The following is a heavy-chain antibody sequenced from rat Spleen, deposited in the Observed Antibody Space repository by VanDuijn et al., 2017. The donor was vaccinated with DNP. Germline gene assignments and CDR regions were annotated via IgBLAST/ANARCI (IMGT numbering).Heavy chain of an antibody. CDR3: ARWYNYFDY. J-gene: IGHJ2*01. CDR1: GYSITSTY. Sequence: EVQLQESGPGLVKPSQSLSLTCSVTGYSITSTYWGWIRQFPRNKMEYIGHISHSGTTNYNPSLKSRISITRDTSKNQFFLQLNSVTTEDTATYYCARWYNYFDYWGQGVMVTVSS. V-gene: IGHV3-1*01. CDR2: ISHSGTT. D-gene: IGHD1-5*01.